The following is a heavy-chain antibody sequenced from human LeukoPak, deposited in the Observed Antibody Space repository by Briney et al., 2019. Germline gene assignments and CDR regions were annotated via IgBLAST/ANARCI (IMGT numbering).Heavy chain of an antibody. Sequence: QPGGSLRLSCAASGFSFSSYAMGWVRQAPGKGLEWVSTVNENGGRTYYADSVKGRFTMSRDNSKDTLYLQMNSLRAEETAVYYCANGGRRRSGGGNYDSWGQGTRVTVSS. D-gene: IGHD4-23*01. CDR2: VNENGGRT. CDR1: GFSFSSYA. V-gene: IGHV3-23*01. CDR3: ANGGRRRSGGGNYDS. J-gene: IGHJ4*02.